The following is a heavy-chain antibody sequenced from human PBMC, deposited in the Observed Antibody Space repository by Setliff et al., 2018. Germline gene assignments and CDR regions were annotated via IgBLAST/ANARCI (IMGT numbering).Heavy chain of an antibody. V-gene: IGHV4-39*07. J-gene: IGHJ5*02. CDR2: IYYSGST. D-gene: IGHD3-22*01. CDR3: ARGPYNIYDRSGYGFTNWFDP. Sequence: SETLSLTCTVSGGSISSSSYYWGWIRQPPGKGLEWIGSIYYSGSTYYNPSLKSRVTISVDTSKKQFSLKLSPVTAADTAVYYCARGPYNIYDRSGYGFTNWFDPWGQGILVTVSS. CDR1: GGSISSSSYY.